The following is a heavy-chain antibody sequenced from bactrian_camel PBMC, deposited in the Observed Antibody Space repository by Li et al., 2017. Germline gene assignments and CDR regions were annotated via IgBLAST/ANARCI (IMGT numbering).Heavy chain of an antibody. CDR3: AAVSKGRHCRLGLNLNF. Sequence: HVQLVESGGGSVQAGGSLRLSCAASGYKYSSFSMAWFRQAPGKQREAVATVDTDGSTSYADSVKGRFIISKDNAKNTLYLQMNGLKPEDTAMYYCAAVSKGRHCRLGLNLNFWGQGTQVTVS. CDR2: VDTDGST. D-gene: IGHD3*01. V-gene: IGHV3S53*01. J-gene: IGHJ4*01. CDR1: GYKYSSFS.